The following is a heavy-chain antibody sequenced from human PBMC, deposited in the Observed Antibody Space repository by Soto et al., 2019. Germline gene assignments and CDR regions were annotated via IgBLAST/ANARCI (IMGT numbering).Heavy chain of an antibody. CDR2: INPNSGST. V-gene: IGHV1-2*04. CDR3: ARRFPFSGSWYGEDYYYYGMDV. J-gene: IGHJ6*02. D-gene: IGHD6-13*01. Sequence: ASVKVSCKASGYTFTGYYMHWVRQAPGQGLEWMGWINPNSGSTNYAQKFQGWVTMTRDTSISTAYMELSRLRSDDTAVYYCARRFPFSGSWYGEDYYYYGMDVWGQGTTVTVSS. CDR1: GYTFTGYY.